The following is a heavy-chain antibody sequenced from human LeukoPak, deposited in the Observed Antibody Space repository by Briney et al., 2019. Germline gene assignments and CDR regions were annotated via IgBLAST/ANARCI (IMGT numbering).Heavy chain of an antibody. Sequence: PGGSLRLSCAASGFTFSDYYMSWLRPAPGKELEGVSYIGRSGSTIYDADSVKGRFTISRDNAKNALYLQMNSLRAEDTAVYYCARLSDYGGYSVDYWGQGALVSVSS. V-gene: IGHV3-11*01. D-gene: IGHD4-17*01. CDR1: GFTFSDYY. J-gene: IGHJ4*02. CDR3: ARLSDYGGYSVDY. CDR2: IGRSGSTI.